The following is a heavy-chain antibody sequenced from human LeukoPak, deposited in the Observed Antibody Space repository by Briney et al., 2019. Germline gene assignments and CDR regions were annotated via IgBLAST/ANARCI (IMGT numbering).Heavy chain of an antibody. J-gene: IGHJ4*01. CDR2: IKSKTDGETI. CDR3: TTDLRWYNIWYAGY. Sequence: GGSLRLSCAASGFTFKNSWMSWVRQAPGKGLEWLGRIKSKTDGETIDYAASVKGRFTISRDDSENMLFLQMNSLKTEDTAVYHRTTDLRWYNIWYAGYWGHGTLVSVSS. D-gene: IGHD1-14*01. CDR1: GFTFKNSW. V-gene: IGHV3-15*01.